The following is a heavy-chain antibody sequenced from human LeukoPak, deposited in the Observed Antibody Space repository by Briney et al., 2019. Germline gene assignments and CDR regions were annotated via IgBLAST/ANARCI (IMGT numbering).Heavy chain of an antibody. D-gene: IGHD6-19*01. J-gene: IGHJ4*02. CDR1: GFTFSSYG. CDR2: ISGSGGST. Sequence: PGGSLRLSCAASGFTFSSYGMSWVRQAPGKGLEWVSAISGSGGSTYYADSVKGRFTISRDNSKNTLYLQMNSLRAEDTAVYYCAKDVGVATLRYYFDYWGQGTLVTVSS. CDR3: AKDVGVATLRYYFDY. V-gene: IGHV3-23*01.